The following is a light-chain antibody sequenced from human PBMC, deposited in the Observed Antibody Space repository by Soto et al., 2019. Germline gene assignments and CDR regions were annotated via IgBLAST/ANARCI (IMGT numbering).Light chain of an antibody. CDR2: DAS. V-gene: IGKV3-11*01. Sequence: EVVLTQSPDTLSLSPGETATLSCRASRSVSSYLAWYQQKPGQAPRLLIYDASNRATGIPARFSGSGSGTDFSLTIRSLEPEDFAVYYCQQRSNWPITFGQGTRLEIK. CDR1: RSVSSY. J-gene: IGKJ5*01. CDR3: QQRSNWPIT.